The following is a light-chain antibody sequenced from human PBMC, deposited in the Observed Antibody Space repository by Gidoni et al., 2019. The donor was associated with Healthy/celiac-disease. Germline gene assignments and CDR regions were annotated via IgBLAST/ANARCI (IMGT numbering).Light chain of an antibody. Sequence: QSALTQPASVSGSPGQSITISCTGTSSDVGGYNYVSWYQQPPGKAPKLMIYDVSNRPSGVSNRFSGSKSGNTASLTISGLQAEDEADYYCSSYTSSSPGVFGGGTKLTVL. CDR3: SSYTSSSPGV. V-gene: IGLV2-14*01. CDR1: SSDVGGYNY. J-gene: IGLJ2*01. CDR2: DVS.